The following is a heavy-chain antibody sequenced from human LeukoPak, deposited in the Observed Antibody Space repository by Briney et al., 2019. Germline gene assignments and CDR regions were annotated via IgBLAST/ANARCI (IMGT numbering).Heavy chain of an antibody. D-gene: IGHD6-19*01. Sequence: PGGSLRLSCAASGFTFSSYSMNWVRQAPGKGLEWVSSISSSSSYIYYADSVKGRFTISRDNAKNSLYLQMNSLRAEDTAVYYCAKDSGYSSGWDYFDYWGQGTLVTVSS. J-gene: IGHJ4*02. CDR2: ISSSSSYI. V-gene: IGHV3-21*01. CDR3: AKDSGYSSGWDYFDY. CDR1: GFTFSSYS.